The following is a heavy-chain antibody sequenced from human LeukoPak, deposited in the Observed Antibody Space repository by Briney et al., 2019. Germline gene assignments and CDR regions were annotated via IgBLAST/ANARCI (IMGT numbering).Heavy chain of an antibody. CDR3: AKVGRSGWPLDN. CDR1: GFIVSHNY. J-gene: IGHJ4*02. Sequence: GGSLRLSCAASGFIVSHNYMTWVRQAPGKGLEWVANINQDDTQKYYVDSVKGRFAISKDNAKNSLYLQMNSLRVEDTAVYYCAKVGRSGWPLDNWGQGTLVTVSS. V-gene: IGHV3-7*01. D-gene: IGHD6-19*01. CDR2: INQDDTQK.